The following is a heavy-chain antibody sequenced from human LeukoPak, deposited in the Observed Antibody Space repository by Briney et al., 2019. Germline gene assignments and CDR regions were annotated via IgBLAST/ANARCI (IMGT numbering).Heavy chain of an antibody. Sequence: ASVKVSCKASGYTFTSYDINWVRQATGQGLEWMGWVSTNNSNTNYAQKIQGRVAMTTDTSASTGYMELRSLRSEDTAVYYCVISYYDATGYYDYWGQGTLVSVSS. D-gene: IGHD3-22*01. CDR3: VISYYDATGYYDY. V-gene: IGHV1-18*01. J-gene: IGHJ4*02. CDR2: VSTNNSNT. CDR1: GYTFTSYD.